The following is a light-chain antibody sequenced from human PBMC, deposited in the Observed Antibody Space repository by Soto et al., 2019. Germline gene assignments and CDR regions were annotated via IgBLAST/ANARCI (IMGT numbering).Light chain of an antibody. J-gene: IGKJ2*01. Sequence: DIQMTQSPSPLSASVGDSVTISCQASQDIANNLNWYQQKPGKPPKLLIYDASDLVTGVPSRFSGGGSGTDFTFTISSLQSEDIATYFCQQYHSLPHTFGQGTKLEIK. CDR3: QQYHSLPHT. V-gene: IGKV1-33*01. CDR1: QDIANN. CDR2: DAS.